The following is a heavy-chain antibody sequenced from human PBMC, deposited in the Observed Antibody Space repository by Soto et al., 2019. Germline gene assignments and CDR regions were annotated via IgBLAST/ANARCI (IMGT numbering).Heavy chain of an antibody. CDR3: AKDLYGAGWYNYFDP. CDR1: GFTFSTTG. J-gene: IGHJ5*02. CDR2: ISHDGTEK. Sequence: QVHLVESGGGVVQPGRSLRLSCAASGFTFSTTGMHWVRQAPGKGLEWVAMISHDGTEKHYTDSVKGRFTISRDTSMNTLYLQMNSLRPGDTAMYHCAKDLYGAGWYNYFDPWGQGTLVTVSS. D-gene: IGHD6-19*01. V-gene: IGHV3-30*18.